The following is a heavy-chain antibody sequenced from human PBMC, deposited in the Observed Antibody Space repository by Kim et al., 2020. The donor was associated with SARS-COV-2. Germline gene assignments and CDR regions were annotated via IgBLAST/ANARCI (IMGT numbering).Heavy chain of an antibody. V-gene: IGHV3-9*01. Sequence: GGSLRLSCAASGFTFDDYAMHWVRQAPGKGLEWVSGISWNSGSIGYADSVKGRFTISRDNAKNSLYLQMNSLRAEDTALYYCAKAVADGQPYYYYYYMDVWGKGTTVTVSS. CDR1: GFTFDDYA. D-gene: IGHD6-19*01. CDR3: AKAVADGQPYYYYYYMDV. J-gene: IGHJ6*03. CDR2: ISWNSGSI.